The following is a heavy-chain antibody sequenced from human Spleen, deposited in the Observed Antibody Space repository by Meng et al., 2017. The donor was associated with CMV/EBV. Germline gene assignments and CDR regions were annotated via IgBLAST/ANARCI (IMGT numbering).Heavy chain of an antibody. V-gene: IGHV3-30*02. CDR3: AKDDSAYFDFRSGYSTPPDY. J-gene: IGHJ4*02. CDR2: IRYDGSNK. CDR1: GFSFSSYG. Sequence: GGSLRLSCAASGFSFSSYGMQWVRQAPGKGLEWVAFIRYDGSNKYYVDSVKGRFTISRDNFKNMLYLQMNSLRVADTAVYYCAKDDSAYFDFRSGYSTPPDYWGQGTLVTVSS. D-gene: IGHD3-3*01.